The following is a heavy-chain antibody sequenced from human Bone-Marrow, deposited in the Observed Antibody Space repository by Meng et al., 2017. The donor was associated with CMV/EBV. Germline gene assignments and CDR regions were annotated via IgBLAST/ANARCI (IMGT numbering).Heavy chain of an antibody. D-gene: IGHD3-22*01. CDR3: ARRPRGSGYYYSHYYGMDV. CDR1: GGTFSSYA. V-gene: IGHV1-2*02. CDR2: INPNSGGT. J-gene: IGHJ6*02. Sequence: ASVKVSCKASGGTFSSYAISWVRQAPGQGLEWMGWINPNSGGTNYAQKFQGRVTMTRDTSISTAYMELSRLRSDDTAVYYCARRPRGSGYYYSHYYGMDVWGQGTTVTVSS.